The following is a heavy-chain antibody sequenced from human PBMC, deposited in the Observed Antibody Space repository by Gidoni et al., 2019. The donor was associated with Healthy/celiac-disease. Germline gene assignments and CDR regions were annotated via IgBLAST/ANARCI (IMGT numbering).Heavy chain of an antibody. CDR1: GGPISSSSSY. J-gene: IGHJ5*02. CDR3: ARLTRYDFWSGQQLGWFDP. CDR2: IYYSGSP. V-gene: IGHV4-39*01. D-gene: IGHD3-3*01. Sequence: QLQLQESGPGLVKPSEPLSLTCTVSGGPISSSSSYWGWLRQPPGKGLEWIGSIYYSGSPYDNPSLKRRVTISVDTSKNQFSLKLSSVTAAETAVYYCARLTRYDFWSGQQLGWFDPWGQGTLVTVSS.